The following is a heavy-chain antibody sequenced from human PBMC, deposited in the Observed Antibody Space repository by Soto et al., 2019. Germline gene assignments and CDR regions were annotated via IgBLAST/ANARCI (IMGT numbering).Heavy chain of an antibody. D-gene: IGHD3-16*02. V-gene: IGHV3-48*02. CDR2: ISSSSSTI. CDR1: GFTFSSYS. J-gene: IGHJ6*02. Sequence: EVQLVESGGGLVQPGGSLRLSCAASGFTFSSYSMNWVRQAPGKGLEWVSYISSSSSTIYYADSVKGRFTISRDNAKNSLYLQMNSLRDEDTAVYYCARGLRLPKIVIDYYYYGMDVWGQGTTVTVSS. CDR3: ARGLRLPKIVIDYYYYGMDV.